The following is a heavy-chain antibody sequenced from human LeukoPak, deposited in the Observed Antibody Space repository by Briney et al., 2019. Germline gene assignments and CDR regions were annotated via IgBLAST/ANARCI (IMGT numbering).Heavy chain of an antibody. CDR1: GFPLSTYG. Sequence: GGSLRLSCTASGFPLSTYGMHGVRQAPGKGLEWVAVILSDGSNKYYADSVKGRFTISRDNSKNTLYLQMNSLRAEDTAVYFCAKDGISVPVLYATPNNWFDPCGEGSLVTVSS. J-gene: IGHJ5*02. CDR2: ILSDGSNK. V-gene: IGHV3-30*18. CDR3: AKDGISVPVLYATPNNWFDP. D-gene: IGHD2-8*02.